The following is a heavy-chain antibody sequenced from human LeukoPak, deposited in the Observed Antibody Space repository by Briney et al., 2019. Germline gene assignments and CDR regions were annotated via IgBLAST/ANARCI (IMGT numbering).Heavy chain of an antibody. Sequence: ASVKVSCKASGYTFTGYYMPWVRQAPGQGLEWMGWINPNSGGTNYAQKFQGRVTMTRDTSISTAYMELSRLRSDDTAVYYCARVEYRYGSGYYYYCYGMDVWGQGTTVTVSS. CDR1: GYTFTGYY. CDR2: INPNSGGT. D-gene: IGHD3-10*01. V-gene: IGHV1-2*02. CDR3: ARVEYRYGSGYYYYCYGMDV. J-gene: IGHJ6*02.